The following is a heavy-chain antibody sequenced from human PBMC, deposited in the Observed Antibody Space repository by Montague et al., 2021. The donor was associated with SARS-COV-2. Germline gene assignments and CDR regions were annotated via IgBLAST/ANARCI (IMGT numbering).Heavy chain of an antibody. J-gene: IGHJ6*02. V-gene: IGHV4-61*02. CDR3: ARGAVSLGTHGMDV. CDR1: GGSISSGSYY. CDR2: IYTSGST. Sequence: TLSLTCTVSGGSISSGSYYWSWIRQPAGKGLEWIGRIYTSGSTNYNPSLKSRVTISVDTSKNQFSLKLSSVTAADTAVYYCARGAVSLGTHGMDVWGQGTTVTVSS. D-gene: IGHD7-27*01.